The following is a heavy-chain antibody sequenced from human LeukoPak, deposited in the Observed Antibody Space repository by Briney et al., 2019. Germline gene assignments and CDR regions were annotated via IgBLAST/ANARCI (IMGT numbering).Heavy chain of an antibody. J-gene: IGHJ5*02. CDR2: IRYDGSNQ. CDR3: AKRGAVGGNWLDP. Sequence: GGSLRLSCAASGFAFSNYGMHWVRQAPGKGLEWVAYIRYDGSNQFSADSVKGRFTISRDNSNYTLYLPMNSLRPDDTAVYYCAKRGAVGGNWLDPWGQGTLVTVSS. CDR1: GFAFSNYG. V-gene: IGHV3-30*02. D-gene: IGHD1-26*01.